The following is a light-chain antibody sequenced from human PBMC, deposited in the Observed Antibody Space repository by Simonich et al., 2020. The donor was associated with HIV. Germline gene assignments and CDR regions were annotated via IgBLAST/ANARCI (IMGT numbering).Light chain of an antibody. Sequence: QSALTQPASVSGSPGQSITISCTGTSNAVGGYNYVSWYQQHPGKAPKLMIYDVSKWPSGVPVRFSGSKSGNTASLTISGLQAEDEADYYCCSYAGSHTFVFGGGTKLTVL. CDR3: CSYAGSHTFV. V-gene: IGLV2-11*01. CDR2: DVS. J-gene: IGLJ2*01. CDR1: SNAVGGYNY.